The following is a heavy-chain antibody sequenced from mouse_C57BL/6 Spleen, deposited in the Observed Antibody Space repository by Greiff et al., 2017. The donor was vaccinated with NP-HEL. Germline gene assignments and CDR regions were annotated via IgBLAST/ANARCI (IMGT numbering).Heavy chain of an antibody. CDR2: IDPENGDT. V-gene: IGHV14-4*01. CDR3: TTGTTVVATNY. D-gene: IGHD1-1*01. J-gene: IGHJ2*01. CDR1: GFNIKDDY. Sequence: EVQVVESGAELVRPGASVKLSCTASGFNIKDDYMHWVKQRPEQGLEWIGWIDPENGDTEYASKFQGKATITADTSSNTAYLQLSSLTSEDTAVYYCTTGTTVVATNYWGQGTTLTVSS.